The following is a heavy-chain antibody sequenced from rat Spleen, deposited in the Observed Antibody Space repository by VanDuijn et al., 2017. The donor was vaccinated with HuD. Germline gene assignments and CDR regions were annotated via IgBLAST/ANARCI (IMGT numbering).Heavy chain of an antibody. Sequence: EVKLVESGGGLVQPGRSLKLSCAASGFNFNDYWMGWVRQAPGKGLEWIGEINKDSSIIKYSPSLRDKFTVSRDNVQNTLYLQMSKLGSEDTAIYYCAREEFGVDYWGQGVMVTVSS. CDR3: AREEFGVDY. V-gene: IGHV4-2*01. CDR1: GFNFNDYW. J-gene: IGHJ2*01. CDR2: INKDSSII. D-gene: IGHD4-3*01.